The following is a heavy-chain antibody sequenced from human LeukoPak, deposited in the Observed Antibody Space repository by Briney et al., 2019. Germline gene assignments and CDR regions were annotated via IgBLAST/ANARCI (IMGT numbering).Heavy chain of an antibody. CDR3: ARDLIVVVPIGWFAP. J-gene: IGHJ5*02. Sequence: PSETLSLTCTVSGGSISSGGYYWSWIRQHPGKGLEYIGYIYYSGSTNYNPSLKSRVTMSVDTSKNQFSLKLSSVTAADTAVYYCARDLIVVVPIGWFAPWGQGTRVTVSS. CDR1: GGSISSGGYY. V-gene: IGHV4-61*08. CDR2: IYYSGST. D-gene: IGHD2-2*01.